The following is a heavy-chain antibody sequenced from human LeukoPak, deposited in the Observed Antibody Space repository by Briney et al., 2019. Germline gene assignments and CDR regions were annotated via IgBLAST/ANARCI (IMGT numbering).Heavy chain of an antibody. J-gene: IGHJ4*02. V-gene: IGHV3-7*01. Sequence: GGSLRLSCAASGFTFSNYWMSWVRQAPGKGLEWVANIKEDGSEKYYVDSVKGRFTISRDNARNSLYLQMNSLRAEDTAVYYCANGRQLGYWGQGTLVTVSS. CDR1: GFTFSNYW. CDR2: IKEDGSEK. CDR3: ANGRQLGY. D-gene: IGHD6-13*01.